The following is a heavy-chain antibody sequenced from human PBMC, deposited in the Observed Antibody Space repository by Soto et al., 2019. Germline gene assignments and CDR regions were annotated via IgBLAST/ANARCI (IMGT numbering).Heavy chain of an antibody. D-gene: IGHD6-13*01. J-gene: IGHJ4*02. V-gene: IGHV1-24*01. Sequence: ASVKVSCKVSGYTLTELSMHWVRQAPGKGLEWMGGFDPEDGETIYAQKFQGRVTMTEDTSTDTAYMELSSLRSEDTAVYYCATDFLGYSSSWYFDYRGQGTLVTVSS. CDR1: GYTLTELS. CDR2: FDPEDGET. CDR3: ATDFLGYSSSWYFDY.